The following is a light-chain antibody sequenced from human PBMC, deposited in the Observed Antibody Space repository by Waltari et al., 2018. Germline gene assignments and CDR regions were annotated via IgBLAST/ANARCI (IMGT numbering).Light chain of an antibody. CDR2: GAS. Sequence: TVVTQSPATLSVSPGERATLSCKTSQNIGRSLAWYQQKPGQAPRLVIYGASIRATGIPARFSGRGSETEFALTISGLQSEDFAVYYCQQYNNWPPGTFGQGTKVEI. V-gene: IGKV3-15*01. J-gene: IGKJ1*01. CDR3: QQYNNWPPGT. CDR1: QNIGRS.